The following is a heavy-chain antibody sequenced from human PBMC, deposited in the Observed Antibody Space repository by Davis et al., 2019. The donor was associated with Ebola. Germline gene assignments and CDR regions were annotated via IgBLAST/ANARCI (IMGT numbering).Heavy chain of an antibody. CDR1: GFTFSNYA. D-gene: IGHD1-7*01. J-gene: IGHJ4*02. Sequence: GESLKISCEASGFTFSNYAMSWVRQAPGKGLEWVSAISGSVTYYADSVKGRFTISRDNSRNTLDLQMSDVRAEDTAIYYCAKRGRQGRGTTDFDNWGQGTRVTVSS. CDR3: AKRGRQGRGTTDFDN. CDR2: ISGSVT. V-gene: IGHV3-23*01.